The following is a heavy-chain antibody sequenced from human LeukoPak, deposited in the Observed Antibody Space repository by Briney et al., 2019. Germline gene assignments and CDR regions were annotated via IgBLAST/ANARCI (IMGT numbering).Heavy chain of an antibody. CDR2: INHSGST. Sequence: SETLSLTCAAYGGSFSGYYWSWIRQPPGKGLEWIGEINHSGSTNYNPSLKRRRATSIDTSKNQFALRLSSVTAAATDVYYCARGLPIISMLRGVKPSILSDSWGQGTLVTASS. CDR3: ARGLPIISMLRGVKPSILSDS. V-gene: IGHV4-34*01. D-gene: IGHD3-10*01. CDR1: GGSFSGYY. J-gene: IGHJ5*01.